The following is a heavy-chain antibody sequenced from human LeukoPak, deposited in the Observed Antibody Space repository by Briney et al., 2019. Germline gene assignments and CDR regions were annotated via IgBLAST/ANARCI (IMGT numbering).Heavy chain of an antibody. CDR2: IIPMFGTP. Sequence: SVKVSCKASGGTFSSYAITWVRQAPGQGLEWMGGIIPMFGTPNYAQKFQGRVTITADESTSTAYMELSSLRSEDTAVYYCARTDGYCSGGSCYATMDVWGKGTTVTISS. D-gene: IGHD2-15*01. CDR1: GGTFSSYA. CDR3: ARTDGYCSGGSCYATMDV. J-gene: IGHJ6*03. V-gene: IGHV1-69*13.